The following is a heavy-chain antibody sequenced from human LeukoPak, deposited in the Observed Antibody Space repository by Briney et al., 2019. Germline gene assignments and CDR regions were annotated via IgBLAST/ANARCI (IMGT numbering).Heavy chain of an antibody. CDR2: ISASGGTT. Sequence: PGGSLRLSCAASGFIFSSYAVSWVRQAPGKGLEWVSGISASGGTTYYADSVKGRFTISRDNSKNTLYLQMNSLRAEDTATYYCAKDWPPDYWGQGTLVTVSS. J-gene: IGHJ4*02. CDR1: GFIFSSYA. V-gene: IGHV3-23*01. CDR3: AKDWPPDY.